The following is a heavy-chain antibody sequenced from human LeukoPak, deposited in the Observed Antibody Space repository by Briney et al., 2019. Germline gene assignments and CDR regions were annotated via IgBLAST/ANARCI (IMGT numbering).Heavy chain of an antibody. CDR1: GGSISSSSYY. V-gene: IGHV4-39*01. CDR3: ARHYGYDSSGYYYPYYFDY. J-gene: IGHJ4*02. Sequence: SETLSLTCTVSGGSISSSSYYWGWIRQPPGKGLEWLGSIYYSGSTYYNPSLKSRVTISVGTSKNQFSLKLSSVTAADTAVYYCARHYGYDSSGYYYPYYFDYWGQGTLVTVSS. D-gene: IGHD3-22*01. CDR2: IYYSGST.